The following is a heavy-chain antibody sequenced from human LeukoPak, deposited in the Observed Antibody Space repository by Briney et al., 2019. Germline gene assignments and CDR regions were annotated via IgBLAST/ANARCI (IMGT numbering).Heavy chain of an antibody. CDR2: IFSNDEK. V-gene: IGHV2-26*01. CDR1: GFSLSNPRMG. Sequence: ESGPTLVNPTETLTLTCTVSGFSLSNPRMGVSWIRQPPGMALEWLAHIFSNDEKSFSTSLKSRLTISKDTSKSQVVLTMTNMDPVDTATYYCARIIRYYDILTGDFDYWGQGTLVTVSS. D-gene: IGHD3-9*01. J-gene: IGHJ4*02. CDR3: ARIIRYYDILTGDFDY.